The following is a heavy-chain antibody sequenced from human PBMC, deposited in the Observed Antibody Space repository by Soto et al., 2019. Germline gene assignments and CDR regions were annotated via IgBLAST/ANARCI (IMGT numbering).Heavy chain of an antibody. J-gene: IGHJ4*02. D-gene: IGHD5-18*01. Sequence: GGSLRLSCAASGFTFSSYGMHWVRQAPGKGLEWVAVIWYDGSNKYYADSVKGRFTISRDNAKNTLYLQMNSLRAEDTAVYYCASDFVDTAIVPLYYFDYWGQGTLVTVSS. CDR2: IWYDGSNK. CDR3: ASDFVDTAIVPLYYFDY. V-gene: IGHV3-33*01. CDR1: GFTFSSYG.